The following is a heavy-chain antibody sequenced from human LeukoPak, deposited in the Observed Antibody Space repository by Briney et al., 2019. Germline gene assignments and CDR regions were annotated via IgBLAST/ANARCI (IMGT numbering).Heavy chain of an antibody. D-gene: IGHD3-22*01. CDR3: ARQYYDNTGYYYFDY. CDR1: GGSITGSSYY. CDR2: MYYSGST. J-gene: IGHJ4*02. V-gene: IGHV4-39*01. Sequence: PSETLSLTCTVSGGSITGSSYYWGWIRQPPGQGLEWIGSMYYSGSTYYNPSLKSRLTISADTSKNQFSLKLTSVTAADTAVYYCARQYYDNTGYYYFDYWGQGTLVTVSS.